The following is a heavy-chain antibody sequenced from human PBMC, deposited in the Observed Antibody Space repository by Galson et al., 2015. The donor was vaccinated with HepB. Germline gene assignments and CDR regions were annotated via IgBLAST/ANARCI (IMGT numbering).Heavy chain of an antibody. J-gene: IGHJ4*02. V-gene: IGHV3-64*01. Sequence: SLRLSCAASGFTFSSYAMHWVRQAPGKGLEYVSAISSNGGSTYYANSVKGRFTISRDNSKNTLYLQMGSLRAEDMAVYYCARTPYYDILTGYLFDYWGQGTLVTVSS. CDR1: GFTFSSYA. CDR2: ISSNGGST. CDR3: ARTPYYDILTGYLFDY. D-gene: IGHD3-9*01.